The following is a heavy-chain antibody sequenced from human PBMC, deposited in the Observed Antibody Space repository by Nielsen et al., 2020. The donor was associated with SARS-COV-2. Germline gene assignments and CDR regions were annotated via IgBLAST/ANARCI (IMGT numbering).Heavy chain of an antibody. V-gene: IGHV4-4*02. Sequence: SETLSPTCALSGGSISSSNWWCCVRQPPGKGLEWIGEIYHSGSTNYNPSLKSRVTISVDTSKNQFSLKLSSVTAADTAVYYCARHNNRYDCWSGYRDLRFDYWGQGTLVTVSS. CDR3: ARHNNRYDCWSGYRDLRFDY. J-gene: IGHJ4*02. CDR2: IYHSGST. D-gene: IGHD3-3*01. CDR1: GGSISSSNW.